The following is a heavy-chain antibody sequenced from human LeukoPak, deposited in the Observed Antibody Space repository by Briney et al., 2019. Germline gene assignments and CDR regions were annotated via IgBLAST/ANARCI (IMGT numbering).Heavy chain of an antibody. Sequence: GGSLRLSCAASGFIFDDYAMHWVRQAPGKGLEWVSGISWNSGSIGYADSVRGRFTISRDNSKNSLYLQMNSLRAEDTAVYYCARDYYYGSGSLDYWGQGTLVTVSS. D-gene: IGHD3-10*01. CDR2: ISWNSGSI. CDR3: ARDYYYGSGSLDY. V-gene: IGHV3-9*01. J-gene: IGHJ4*02. CDR1: GFIFDDYA.